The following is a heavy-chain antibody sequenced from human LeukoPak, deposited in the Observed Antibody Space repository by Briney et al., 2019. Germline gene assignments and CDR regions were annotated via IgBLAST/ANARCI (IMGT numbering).Heavy chain of an antibody. CDR1: GYTFTSYG. D-gene: IGHD3-3*01. CDR3: ARAAGVRFLEWSQDNWFDP. Sequence: ASVKVSCKASGYTFTSYGISWVRQAPGQGLEWMGWISAYNGSTNYAQKLQGRVIMTTDTSTSTAYMELRSLRSDDTAVYYCARAAGVRFLEWSQDNWFDPWGQGTLVTVSS. V-gene: IGHV1-18*01. J-gene: IGHJ5*02. CDR2: ISAYNGST.